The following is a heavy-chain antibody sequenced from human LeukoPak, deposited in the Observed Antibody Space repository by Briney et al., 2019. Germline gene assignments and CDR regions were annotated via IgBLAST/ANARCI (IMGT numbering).Heavy chain of an antibody. J-gene: IGHJ4*02. Sequence: SETLSLTCTVSGYSISRGYYWGWIRQPPGKGLEWIGSIYYSGSTYYNPSLKSRVTISVNTSKNQFSLKLSSVTAADTAVYYCASQKTYSSGWYGLDYWGQGTLVTVSS. CDR3: ASQKTYSSGWYGLDY. CDR2: IYYSGST. V-gene: IGHV4-38-2*02. D-gene: IGHD6-19*01. CDR1: GYSISRGYY.